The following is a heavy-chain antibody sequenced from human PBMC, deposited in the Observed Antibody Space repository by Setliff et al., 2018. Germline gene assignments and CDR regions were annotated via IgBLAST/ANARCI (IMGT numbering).Heavy chain of an antibody. D-gene: IGHD6-19*01. CDR2: VYDSGTT. CDR3: ARDTSSDWAAWFDP. J-gene: IGHJ5*02. CDR1: GGSISSYY. Sequence: SETLSLTCTVSGGSISSYYWSWIRQPPGKGLEWIGTVYDSGTTYYNPSLKSRVTISLDTSKSQFFLKLNSVTAADTAMYYCARDTSSDWAAWFDPWSQGILVTVSS. V-gene: IGHV4-59*12.